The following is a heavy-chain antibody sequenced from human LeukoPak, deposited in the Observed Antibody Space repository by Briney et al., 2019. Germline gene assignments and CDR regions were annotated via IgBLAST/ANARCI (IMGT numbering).Heavy chain of an antibody. CDR2: INHDGSST. D-gene: IGHD3-22*01. J-gene: IGHJ4*02. CDR1: GFTFTTFW. V-gene: IGHV3-74*01. CDR3: VRDWGYDSSGYWQKYFDT. Sequence: GGSLRLSCATSGFTFTTFWMHWVRQAPGKGLVWVSRINHDGSSTNYADSVKGRFTISRDNAKNTVYLQMNSLRAEDTDVYYCVRDWGYDSSGYWQKYFDTWGQGTLVTVSS.